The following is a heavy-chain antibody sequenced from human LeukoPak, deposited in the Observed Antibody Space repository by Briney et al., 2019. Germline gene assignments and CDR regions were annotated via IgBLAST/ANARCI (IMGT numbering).Heavy chain of an antibody. V-gene: IGHV4-59*08. Sequence: SETLSLTCTISGGSISSYYWSWIRQPPGKGLEWIGYVFYSGSTNYNPSLKSRVTISVDTSKNQFSLKLSSVTAADTAVYYCARRYSSRQDFDYWGQGTLVTVSS. CDR1: GGSISSYY. D-gene: IGHD6-13*01. J-gene: IGHJ4*02. CDR2: VFYSGST. CDR3: ARRYSSRQDFDY.